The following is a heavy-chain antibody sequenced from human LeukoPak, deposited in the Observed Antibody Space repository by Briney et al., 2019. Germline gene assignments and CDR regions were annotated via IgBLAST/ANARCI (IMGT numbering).Heavy chain of an antibody. CDR2: IHSSSGSI. J-gene: IGHJ4*02. V-gene: IGHV3-21*01. Sequence: GGSLRLSCAASGFNFTNYNMNWVRQAPGKGLEWVSSIHSSSGSIYYADSLKGRFTISRDNAKNSLYLQMNSLRAEDTAVYYCTRDRYGDWGQGTLVTVSS. CDR3: TRDRYGD. CDR1: GFNFTNYN. D-gene: IGHD5-18*01.